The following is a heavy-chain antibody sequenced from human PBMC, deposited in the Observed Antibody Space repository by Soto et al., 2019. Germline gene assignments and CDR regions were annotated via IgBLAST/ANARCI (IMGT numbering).Heavy chain of an antibody. Sequence: SETLSLTCAVSGGSISSSNWWSWVRQPPGKGLEWIGEIYHSGSTNYNPSLKSRVTISVDKSKNQFSLKLSSVTAADTAVYYCARAELLWFGEAAILFDPWGQGTLVT. CDR1: GGSISSSNW. CDR3: ARAELLWFGEAAILFDP. CDR2: IYHSGST. D-gene: IGHD3-10*01. V-gene: IGHV4-4*02. J-gene: IGHJ5*02.